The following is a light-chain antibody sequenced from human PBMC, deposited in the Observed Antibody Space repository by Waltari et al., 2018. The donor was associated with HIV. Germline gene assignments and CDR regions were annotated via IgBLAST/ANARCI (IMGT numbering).Light chain of an antibody. J-gene: IGLJ2*01. Sequence: QSVVTQPPSVSAAPGQRVTISCSGSTSNIANNYVSWYLQLPGSAPKLLIYETTKRPAAIPDRFSGHKSGTTATLGITGLQTGDEAVYYCGTWDNSLRAGVFGGGTKLTVL. V-gene: IGLV1-51*02. CDR3: GTWDNSLRAGV. CDR1: TSNIANNY. CDR2: ETT.